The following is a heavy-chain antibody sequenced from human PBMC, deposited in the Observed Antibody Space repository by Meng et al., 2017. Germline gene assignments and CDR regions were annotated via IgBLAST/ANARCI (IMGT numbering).Heavy chain of an antibody. J-gene: IGHJ3*02. CDR3: ARDRVVTAMSYAFDI. D-gene: IGHD2-21*02. CDR1: GFTFSSYG. V-gene: IGHV3-33*01. Sequence: GESLKISCAASGFTFSSYGMHWVRQAPGKGLEWVAVIWYDGSNKYYADSVKGRFTIPRDNSKNTLYLQMNSLRAEDTAVYYCARDRVVTAMSYAFDIWGQGTMGTV. CDR2: IWYDGSNK.